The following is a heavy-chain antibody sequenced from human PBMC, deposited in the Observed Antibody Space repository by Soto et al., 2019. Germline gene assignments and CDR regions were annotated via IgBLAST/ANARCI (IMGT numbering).Heavy chain of an antibody. Sequence: QVQLVQSGAEVKKPGASVKVSCKASGYTFTGYYLHWVRQAPGQGLEWMGWINPNSGGTNYAQKFQGRGTMTRDTAISTAYMELSRLRSDATAVYYCARDPHLYKNGLDPWGQGTLVTVSS. CDR1: GYTFTGYY. CDR3: ARDPHLYKNGLDP. J-gene: IGHJ5*02. V-gene: IGHV1-2*02. D-gene: IGHD1-20*01. CDR2: INPNSGGT.